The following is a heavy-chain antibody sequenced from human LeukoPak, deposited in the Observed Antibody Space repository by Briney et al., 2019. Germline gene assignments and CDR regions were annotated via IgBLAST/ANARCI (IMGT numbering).Heavy chain of an antibody. J-gene: IGHJ1*01. V-gene: IGHV1-3*04. CDR1: GYTFTNYG. D-gene: IGHD1-26*01. Sequence: ASVKVSCKTSGYTFTNYGMHWVRQAPRQSLEWMGWINTGNGNTKSSQKFQDRVTLTRDTSASTAYMELNSLSSEDAAVYFCARVPLHDASGRYYPHWGQGTLVTVSS. CDR3: ARVPLHDASGRYYPH. CDR2: INTGNGNT.